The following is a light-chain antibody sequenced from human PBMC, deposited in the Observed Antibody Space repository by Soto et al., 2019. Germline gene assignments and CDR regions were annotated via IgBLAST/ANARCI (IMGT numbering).Light chain of an antibody. V-gene: IGKV3-15*01. CDR2: GAS. Sequence: EIVMPQSPAPLSMSPGERATLSCRARKSVSSTLAWYQQKPGQAPRLLIYGASTRATGIPARFSGSGSGTEFTLTISSLQSEDFAVYYCQQYNNWPPWTFGQGTKVEIK. J-gene: IGKJ1*01. CDR1: KSVSST. CDR3: QQYNNWPPWT.